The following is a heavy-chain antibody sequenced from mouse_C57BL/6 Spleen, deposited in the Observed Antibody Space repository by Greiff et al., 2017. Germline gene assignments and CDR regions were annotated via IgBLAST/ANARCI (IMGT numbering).Heavy chain of an antibody. Sequence: QVQLQQPGAELVKPGASVKMSCKASGYTFTSYWITWVKQRPGQGLEWIGDIYPGSGSTNYNEKFKSKATLTVDTSSSTAYMQLSSLTSEDSAVYYCARTPTYYSNYEGVYYAMDYWGQGTSVTVSS. J-gene: IGHJ4*01. CDR1: GYTFTSYW. D-gene: IGHD2-5*01. CDR2: IYPGSGST. CDR3: ARTPTYYSNYEGVYYAMDY. V-gene: IGHV1-55*01.